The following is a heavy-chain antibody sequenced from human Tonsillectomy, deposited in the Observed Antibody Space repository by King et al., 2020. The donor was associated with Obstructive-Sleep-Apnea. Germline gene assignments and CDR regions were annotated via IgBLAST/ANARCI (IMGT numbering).Heavy chain of an antibody. CDR2: IYYCGST. V-gene: IGHV4-59*01. J-gene: IGHJ4*02. CDR3: ARGGDYFEY. CDR1: GGSISSYY. Sequence: VQLQESGPGLVKSWETLSLTCSVSGGSISSYYWSWIRQSPGKGLEWIGYIYYCGSTSYNPSLKILVTISVDTSRNEFSLKLSSVTAADTAVYYCARGGDYFEYWGQGTLVTVSS. D-gene: IGHD3-16*01.